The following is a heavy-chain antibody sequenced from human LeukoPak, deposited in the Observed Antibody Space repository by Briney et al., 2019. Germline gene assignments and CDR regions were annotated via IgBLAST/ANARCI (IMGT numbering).Heavy chain of an antibody. CDR1: GFTFSSYA. CDR3: TRNRVADTTEFAY. CDR2: ISGSGGST. Sequence: PGGSLRLSCAASGFTFSSYAMSWVRQAPVKGLEWVSAISGSGGSTYYADSVKGRFTISSDTSKNTVDVQMTSLRTEDTAIYYCTRNRVADTTEFAYWGQGTRVTVSS. V-gene: IGHV3-23*01. D-gene: IGHD6-19*01. J-gene: IGHJ4*02.